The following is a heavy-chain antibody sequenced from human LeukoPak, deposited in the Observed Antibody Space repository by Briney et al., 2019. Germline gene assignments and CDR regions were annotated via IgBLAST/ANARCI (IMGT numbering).Heavy chain of an antibody. D-gene: IGHD1-7*01. V-gene: IGHV1-18*01. J-gene: IGHJ4*02. CDR3: ARYPLYYISNWHYYFDY. CDR1: GYTFSSYG. CDR2: ISASNGNT. Sequence: GASVKVSCKASGYTFSSYGVTWVRQAPGQGLEWVGWISASNGNTNYAQKLQGRVTMTTDTSTSTAYMELRSLRSDDTAVYYCARYPLYYISNWHYYFDYWGPGTLLTVSS.